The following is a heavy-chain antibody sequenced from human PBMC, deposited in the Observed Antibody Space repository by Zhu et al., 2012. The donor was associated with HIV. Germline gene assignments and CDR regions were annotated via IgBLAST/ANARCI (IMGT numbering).Heavy chain of an antibody. V-gene: IGHV3-74*01. D-gene: IGHD1-26*01. Sequence: EVQLVESGGGLVQPGGSLRLSCAASEFIFSNYWMHWARQAPGKGLVWVSRIKSDGSSTSYADSVKGRFTISRDNAKNTLYLQMSSLRVEDMAFYYCARGYSGSKPGNWYFDLWGRGTLVTVSS. J-gene: IGHJ2*01. CDR1: EFIFSNYW. CDR2: IKSDGSST. CDR3: ARGYSGSKPGNWYFDL.